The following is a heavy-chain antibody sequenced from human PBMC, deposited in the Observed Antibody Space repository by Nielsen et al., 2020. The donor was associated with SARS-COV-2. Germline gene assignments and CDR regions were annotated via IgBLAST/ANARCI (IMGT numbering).Heavy chain of an antibody. V-gene: IGHV3-30*18. Sequence: WIRQPPGKGLEWVAVISYDGNNKYYADSVKGRFTISRDNSKNTLYLQMNSLRAEDTAVYYCAKAITMVRGVIPYYYYGMDVWGQGTTVTVSS. CDR2: ISYDGNNK. CDR3: AKAITMVRGVIPYYYYGMDV. J-gene: IGHJ6*02. D-gene: IGHD3-10*01.